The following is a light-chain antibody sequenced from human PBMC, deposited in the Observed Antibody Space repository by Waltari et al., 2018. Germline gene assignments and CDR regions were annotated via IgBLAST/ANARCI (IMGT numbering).Light chain of an antibody. CDR2: DVN. V-gene: IGLV2-14*03. CDR3: CSQSSYNGVI. CDR1: SSDVGGDDS. J-gene: IGLJ2*01. Sequence: QSALSQPASVSGSPGQSITISCTGSSSDVGGDDSVSWYQDHPGQAPKVIIYDVNNRPSGVSARFSGSKSGNTASLTISGLQAEDEANYYCCSQSSYNGVIFGGGTKLTVL.